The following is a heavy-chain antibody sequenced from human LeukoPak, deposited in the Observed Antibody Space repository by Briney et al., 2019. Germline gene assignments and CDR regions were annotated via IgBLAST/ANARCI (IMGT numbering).Heavy chain of an antibody. CDR3: ASRGYSGYDWDSYSNWFDP. CDR2: IIPIFGTA. CDR1: GGTFSSYA. J-gene: IGHJ5*02. V-gene: IGHV1-69*13. D-gene: IGHD5-12*01. Sequence: ASVKVSCKASGGTFSSYAISWVRQAPGQGLEWMGGIIPIFGTANYAQKFQGRVTITADESTSTAYMELSSLRSEDTAVYYCASRGYSGYDWDSYSNWFDPWGQGTLVTVSP.